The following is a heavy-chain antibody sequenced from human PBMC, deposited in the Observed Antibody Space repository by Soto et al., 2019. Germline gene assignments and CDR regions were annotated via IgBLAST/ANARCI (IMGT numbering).Heavy chain of an antibody. Sequence: ASVKVSCKASGYTFTGYYMHWVRQAPGQGLEWMGWINPNSGGTNYAQKFQGRVTMTRDTSISTAYMELSRLRSDDTAVYYCARNRDDSSAHYYGMDVWGQGTTVTVSS. J-gene: IGHJ6*02. V-gene: IGHV1-2*02. D-gene: IGHD3-22*01. CDR1: GYTFTGYY. CDR2: INPNSGGT. CDR3: ARNRDDSSAHYYGMDV.